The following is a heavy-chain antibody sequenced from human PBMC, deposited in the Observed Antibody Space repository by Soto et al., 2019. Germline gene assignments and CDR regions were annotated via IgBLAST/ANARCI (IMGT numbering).Heavy chain of an antibody. CDR3: ARKHSAAASFDP. D-gene: IGHD6-13*01. V-gene: IGHV1-3*01. CDR2: INGGNGNT. J-gene: IGHJ5*02. CDR1: GYTFTTYA. Sequence: QVQLVQSGAEVKKPRASVKVSCKASGYTFTTYAIHWVRQAPGQRLEWMGWINGGNGNTKYSQKFQGRVAITRDTSASTAYMELSSLRSEDTAVYYCARKHSAAASFDPWGQGTLVTVSS.